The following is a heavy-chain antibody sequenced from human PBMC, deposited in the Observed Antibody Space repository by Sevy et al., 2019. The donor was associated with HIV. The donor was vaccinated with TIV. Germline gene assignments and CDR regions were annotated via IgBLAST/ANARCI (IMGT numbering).Heavy chain of an antibody. CDR1: GFTFDDYA. J-gene: IGHJ4*02. V-gene: IGHV3-9*01. Sequence: GGSLRLSCAASGFTFDDYAMHWVRHAPGKGLEWVSGLSRHIRTIGYADSVKGRFTISRDNARNSLYLQMNSLRAEDTAFYYCVKDKVDGDSGYGLFDFWGQGTLVTVSS. D-gene: IGHD5-12*01. CDR2: LSRHIRTI. CDR3: VKDKVDGDSGYGLFDF.